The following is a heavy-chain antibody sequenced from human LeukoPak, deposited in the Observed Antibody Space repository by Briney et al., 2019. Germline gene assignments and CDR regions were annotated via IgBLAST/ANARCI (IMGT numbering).Heavy chain of an antibody. D-gene: IGHD5-12*01. V-gene: IGHV1-69*13. CDR1: GYTFTGYY. J-gene: IGHJ4*02. CDR3: ARASGYDSTTSRGYDY. CDR2: IIPIFGTA. Sequence: SVKVSCKASGYTFTGYYMHWVRQAPGQGLEWMGGIIPIFGTANYAQKFQGRVTITADESTSTAYMELSSLRSEDTAVYYCARASGYDSTTSRGYDYWGQGTLVTVSS.